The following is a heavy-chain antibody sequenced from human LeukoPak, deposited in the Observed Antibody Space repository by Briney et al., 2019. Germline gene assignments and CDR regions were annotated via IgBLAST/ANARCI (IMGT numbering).Heavy chain of an antibody. Sequence: ASVKVSCKASGYTFTSYGISWVRQAPGQGLEWMGWISAYNGNTNYAQKLQGRVTMTTDTSTSTAYMELRSLRSDDTAVYYCARDRIVGASHTLFDYWGQGTLVTVSS. CDR3: ARDRIVGASHTLFDY. J-gene: IGHJ4*02. V-gene: IGHV1-18*01. D-gene: IGHD1-26*01. CDR1: GYTFTSYG. CDR2: ISAYNGNT.